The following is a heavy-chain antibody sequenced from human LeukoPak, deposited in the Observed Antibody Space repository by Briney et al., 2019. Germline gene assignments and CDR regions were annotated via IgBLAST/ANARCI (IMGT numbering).Heavy chain of an antibody. V-gene: IGHV3-30-3*01. Sequence: GGSLRLSCAASGFTFSTYNIHWVRQAPGKGLEWVAVISYDESNEYYADSVKGRFTISRDNSKNTLYLQMNSLRAEDTAVYYCARESYDYVWGSYRYYFDYWGQGTLVTVSS. J-gene: IGHJ4*02. D-gene: IGHD3-16*02. CDR3: ARESYDYVWGSYRYYFDY. CDR1: GFTFSTYN. CDR2: ISYDESNE.